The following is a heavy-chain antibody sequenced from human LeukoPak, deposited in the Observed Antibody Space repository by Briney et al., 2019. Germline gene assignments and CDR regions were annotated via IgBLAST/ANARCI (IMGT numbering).Heavy chain of an antibody. D-gene: IGHD6-13*01. J-gene: IGHJ4*02. Sequence: PGRSLRLSCAASGFTFSSYGMHWVRQAPGKGLEWVAVISYDGSNKYYADSVKGRFTISRDNSKNTLHLQMDSLRAEDTALYYCARDRSSSWSLDYWGQGTLVTVSS. CDR1: GFTFSSYG. CDR3: ARDRSSSWSLDY. CDR2: ISYDGSNK. V-gene: IGHV3-30*03.